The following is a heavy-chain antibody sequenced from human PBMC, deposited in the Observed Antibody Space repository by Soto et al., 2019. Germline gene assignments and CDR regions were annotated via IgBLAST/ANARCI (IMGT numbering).Heavy chain of an antibody. Sequence: EVQLVESGGGLVKPGGSLRLSGTASGLSISSAWMNWVRQAPGKGLEWVGRIKTKTQGETTDYPAPVKGRFTISRDDSTNTLYLQMNSLKMEDTAVYYCTTGSVEGYWGQGTLVTVSS. CDR1: GLSISSAW. CDR3: TTGSVEGY. CDR2: IKTKTQGETT. V-gene: IGHV3-15*07. J-gene: IGHJ4*02. D-gene: IGHD3-3*01.